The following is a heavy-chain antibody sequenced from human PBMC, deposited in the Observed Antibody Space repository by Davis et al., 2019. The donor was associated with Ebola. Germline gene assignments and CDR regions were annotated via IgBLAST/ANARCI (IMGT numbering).Heavy chain of an antibody. V-gene: IGHV3-11*06. CDR3: ARAFYDSSGYHWFDP. CDR1: GLNFSHYA. D-gene: IGHD3-22*01. J-gene: IGHJ5*02. CDR2: SGGRSLQT. Sequence: GESLKISCAASGLNFSHYALTWVRQAPGKGLEWVSYSGGRSLQTSYADSVKGRFTISGDSASNSLYLQMNSLRVEDTAVYYCARAFYDSSGYHWFDPWGQGTLVTVSS.